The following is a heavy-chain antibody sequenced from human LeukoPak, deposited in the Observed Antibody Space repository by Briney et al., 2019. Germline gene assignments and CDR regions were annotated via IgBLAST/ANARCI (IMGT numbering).Heavy chain of an antibody. CDR3: ARDQLLWFGELLYPNWFDP. CDR2: INTNTGNP. J-gene: IGHJ5*02. D-gene: IGHD3-10*01. CDR1: GGTFSSYA. V-gene: IGHV7-4-1*02. Sequence: ASVKVSCKASGGTFSSYAISWVRQAPGQGLEWMGWINTNTGNPTYAQGFTGRFVFSLDTSVSTAYLQISSLKAEDTAVYYCARDQLLWFGELLYPNWFDPWGQGTLVTVSS.